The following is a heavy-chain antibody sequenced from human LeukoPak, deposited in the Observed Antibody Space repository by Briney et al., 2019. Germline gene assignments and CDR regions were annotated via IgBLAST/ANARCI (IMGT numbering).Heavy chain of an antibody. CDR3: ALHDFWSGYAVDY. Sequence: GGSLRLSCAASGFTFSSYAMSWVRQAPGKGLEWVSAISGSGGSTYYADSVKGRFTISGDNSKNTPYLQMNSLRAEDTAVYYCALHDFWSGYAVDYWGQGTLVTVSS. D-gene: IGHD3-3*01. J-gene: IGHJ4*02. V-gene: IGHV3-23*01. CDR2: ISGSGGST. CDR1: GFTFSSYA.